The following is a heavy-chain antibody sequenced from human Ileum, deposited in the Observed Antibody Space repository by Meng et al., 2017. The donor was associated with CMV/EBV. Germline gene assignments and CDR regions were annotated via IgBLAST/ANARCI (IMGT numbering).Heavy chain of an antibody. D-gene: IGHD7-27*01. Sequence: QVQVVRSGRDMSTPGASGKVSCKGTGDISTGYEMHWFRQAPGQGLEWMGQIRLNSGDTHYAQKFQGRVTMTRDMSIITAYMELSSLMSDDTAVYYCARENWVYDYWGQGTLVTVSS. V-gene: IGHV1-2*06. J-gene: IGHJ4*02. CDR1: GDISTGYE. CDR3: ARENWVYDY. CDR2: IRLNSGDT.